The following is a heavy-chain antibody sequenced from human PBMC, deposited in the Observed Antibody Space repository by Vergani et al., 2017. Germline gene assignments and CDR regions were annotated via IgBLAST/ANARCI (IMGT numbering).Heavy chain of an antibody. V-gene: IGHV1-46*03. D-gene: IGHD3-9*01. CDR2: INTSGGHT. J-gene: IGHJ4*02. CDR3: ARVDYVILTGYRY. CDR1: GYTFSNHY. Sequence: QVQVVQSGAEVKKSGASVKVSCKTSGYTFSNHYMHWVRQAPGQGLEWMGIINTSGGHTNYAQKVQGRVTMTRDTSTSTVYMELSSLRSGDTAIYYCARVDYVILTGYRYWGQGTLVTVSA.